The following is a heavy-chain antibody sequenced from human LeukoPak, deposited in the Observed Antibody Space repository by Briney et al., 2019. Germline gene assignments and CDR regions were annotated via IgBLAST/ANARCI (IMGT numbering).Heavy chain of an antibody. CDR1: GFTFSSYG. Sequence: GGSLRLSCAASGFTFSSYGMHWVRQAPGKGLEWVAVIWYDGSNKYYADSVKGRFIISRDNSKNTLYPQMHSLRAEDTAVYYCARVSSSGWYWGMNIDYWGQGTLVTVSS. D-gene: IGHD6-19*01. J-gene: IGHJ4*02. CDR3: ARVSSSGWYWGMNIDY. V-gene: IGHV3-33*01. CDR2: IWYDGSNK.